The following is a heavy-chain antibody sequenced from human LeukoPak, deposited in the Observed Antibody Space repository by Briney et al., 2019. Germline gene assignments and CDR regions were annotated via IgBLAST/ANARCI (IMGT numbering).Heavy chain of an antibody. CDR1: GFTFSNYG. Sequence: PPGGSLRLSCAASGFTFSNYGMSWVRQAPGKGLEWVSSISGSGGTTYYADSVKGRFTISRDKSKNTLYLQMNSLRAEDTAVYYCAKDTSVGAFDIWGQGTMVTVSS. J-gene: IGHJ3*02. V-gene: IGHV3-23*01. CDR2: ISGSGGTT. CDR3: AKDTSVGAFDI. D-gene: IGHD5/OR15-5a*01.